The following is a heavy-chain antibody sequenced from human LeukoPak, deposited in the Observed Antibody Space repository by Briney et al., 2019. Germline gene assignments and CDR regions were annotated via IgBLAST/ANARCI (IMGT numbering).Heavy chain of an antibody. CDR1: GFTFSSYE. CDR3: ARDRPGIVRWFDY. J-gene: IGHJ4*02. Sequence: GGSLRLSCAASGFTFSSYEMNWVRQAPGKGREWVSYISSSGSTIYYADSVKGRFTISRDNAKNSLYLQMNSLRAEDTAVYYCARDRPGIVRWFDYWGQGTLVTVSS. V-gene: IGHV3-48*03. D-gene: IGHD1-26*01. CDR2: ISSSGSTI.